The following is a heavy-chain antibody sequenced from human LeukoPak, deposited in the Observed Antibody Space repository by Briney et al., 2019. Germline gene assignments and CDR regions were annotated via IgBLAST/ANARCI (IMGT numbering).Heavy chain of an antibody. J-gene: IGHJ4*02. V-gene: IGHV3-30*02. D-gene: IGHD2-2*02. Sequence: GGSLRLSCAASGSTFSGYGMHWVRQAPGKGLEWVAFIHYDGARSYYADSVKGRFTISRDNSRNTLYLQMNSLRPEDTAVYYCAKAIRVAATSSWFCLDYWGQGTLVTVSS. CDR1: GSTFSGYG. CDR3: AKAIRVAATSSWFCLDY. CDR2: IHYDGARS.